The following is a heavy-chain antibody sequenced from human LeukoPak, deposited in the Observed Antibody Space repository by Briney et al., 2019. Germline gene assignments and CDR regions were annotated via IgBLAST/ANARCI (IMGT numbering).Heavy chain of an antibody. CDR3: AREVPGYYSRLDP. CDR2: INSDGSST. CDR1: GFTFSEYY. D-gene: IGHD3-22*01. J-gene: IGHJ5*02. V-gene: IGHV3-74*01. Sequence: GGSLRLSCAASGFTFSEYYMSWIRQAPGKGMVWVSHINSDGSSTSYANSLKGRFTISRDNAKNTLYLQMNSLRAEDTAVYYCAREVPGYYSRLDPWGQGTLVTVSS.